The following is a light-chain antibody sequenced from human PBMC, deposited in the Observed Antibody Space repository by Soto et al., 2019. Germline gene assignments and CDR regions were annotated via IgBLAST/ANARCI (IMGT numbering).Light chain of an antibody. CDR3: QQYNKWPRT. Sequence: EIVMTQSPATLAVSPGERATLSCRASQSVSRTLAWYQQKPGQAPRLLIYNAVTRATGIPARFSGSGSGTEFTLTISSVQSEDFAVYYCQQYNKWPRTFGQGTKVEVK. CDR2: NAV. CDR1: QSVSRT. J-gene: IGKJ1*01. V-gene: IGKV3-15*01.